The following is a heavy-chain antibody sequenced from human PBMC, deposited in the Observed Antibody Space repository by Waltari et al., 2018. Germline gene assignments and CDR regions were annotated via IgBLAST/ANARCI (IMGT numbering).Heavy chain of an antibody. J-gene: IGHJ6*02. CDR2: IKEDGSEE. V-gene: IGHV3-7*01. CDR1: GFTFSTYW. CDR3: ARDPHVTYYYGMDV. Sequence: EVQLVESGGGLVQPGGFLRLSCAASGFTFSTYWMTWVRQAPGKGLEWVANIKEDGSEEYYVGSVKGRFTISRDNAKNSLYLQMNSLRAEDTAIYYCARDPHVTYYYGMDVWGQGTTVTVSS. D-gene: IGHD2-21*02.